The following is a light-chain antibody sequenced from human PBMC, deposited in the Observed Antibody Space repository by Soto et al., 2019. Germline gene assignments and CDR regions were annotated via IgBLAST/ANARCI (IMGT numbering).Light chain of an antibody. J-gene: IGKJ4*01. CDR2: AAS. Sequence: DIQMTQSPSTLSASVGDRVTITCRASQSVNKWLAWYQQKPGIAPQLLIYAASNLQSGVPSRFSGSGSGTDFTLTISSLQPEDFATYFCLSGHSRPFGGGTKVEIK. CDR1: QSVNKW. V-gene: IGKV1-12*02. CDR3: LSGHSRP.